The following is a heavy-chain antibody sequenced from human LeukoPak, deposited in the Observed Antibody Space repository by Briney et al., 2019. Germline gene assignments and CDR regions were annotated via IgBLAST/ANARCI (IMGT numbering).Heavy chain of an antibody. CDR1: GYSLTSFD. CDR3: ARGGSSSSYYNNYGMDV. V-gene: IGHV1-8*01. CDR2: VNPKRGNT. Sequence: GASVKVSCKASGYSLTSFDINWVGQGSGQGVEWMGWVNPKRGNTGYAPTFQGRVTITRDTSIDTAFMELSSLRPDDTAVYYCARGGSSSSYYNNYGMDVWGQGTTITVSS. D-gene: IGHD6-13*01. J-gene: IGHJ6*02.